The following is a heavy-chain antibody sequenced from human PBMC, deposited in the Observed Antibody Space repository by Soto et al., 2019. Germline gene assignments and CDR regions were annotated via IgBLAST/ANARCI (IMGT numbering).Heavy chain of an antibody. CDR1: GFTFSDYY. CDR3: ARVLKWYASDY. D-gene: IGHD2-2*01. CDR2: ISKSGGSR. V-gene: IGHV3-11*01. Sequence: GGSLRLSCAASGFTFSDYYMTWIRQAPGKGLEWISYISKSGGSRFYADSVRGRFTISRDNAKNSLYLQMNSLRAEDTAVYYCARVLKWYASDYWGQGTLVTVSS. J-gene: IGHJ4*02.